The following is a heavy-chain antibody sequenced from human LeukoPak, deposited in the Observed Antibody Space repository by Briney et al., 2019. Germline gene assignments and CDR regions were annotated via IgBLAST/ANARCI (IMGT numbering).Heavy chain of an antibody. V-gene: IGHV1-46*01. D-gene: IGHD2-2*01. Sequence: ASVKVSCKASGYTFTSYYMHWVRQAPGQGLEWMGIINPSGGSTSYAQKFQGRVTMTRDTSTSTVYMELSSLRSEDTAVYYCARDRGYCSSTSCESYYYGMDVWGQGTTVTVSS. CDR1: GYTFTSYY. CDR3: ARDRGYCSSTSCESYYYGMDV. J-gene: IGHJ6*02. CDR2: INPSGGST.